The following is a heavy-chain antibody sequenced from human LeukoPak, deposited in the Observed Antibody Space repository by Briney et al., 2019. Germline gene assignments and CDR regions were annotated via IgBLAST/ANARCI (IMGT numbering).Heavy chain of an antibody. Sequence: SQTLSLTCTVSGGSISSGGYYWSWIRQHPGKGLEWIGYIYYSGSTYYNPSLKSRVTISVDTSKNQFSLKLSSVTAADTAVYYCARSLDSSGYYLFYWGQGTLVTVSS. CDR2: IYYSGST. CDR1: GGSISSGGYY. CDR3: ARSLDSSGYYLFY. J-gene: IGHJ4*02. D-gene: IGHD3-22*01. V-gene: IGHV4-31*03.